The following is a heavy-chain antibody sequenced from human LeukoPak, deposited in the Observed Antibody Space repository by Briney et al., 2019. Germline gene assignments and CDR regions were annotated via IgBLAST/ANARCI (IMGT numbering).Heavy chain of an antibody. CDR2: ISGSGGST. V-gene: IGHV3-23*01. Sequence: PGGSLRLSCAASGFTFSSYAMSWVRQAPGKGLERVSAISGSGGSTYYADSVKGRFTISRDNSKNTLYLQMNSLRAEDTAVYYCAKDGGAYPYYFDYWGQGTLVTVSS. D-gene: IGHD3-16*01. CDR1: GFTFSSYA. CDR3: AKDGGAYPYYFDY. J-gene: IGHJ4*02.